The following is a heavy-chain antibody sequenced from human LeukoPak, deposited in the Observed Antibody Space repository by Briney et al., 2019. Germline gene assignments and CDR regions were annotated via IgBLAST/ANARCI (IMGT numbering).Heavy chain of an antibody. CDR2: IYTGGNT. D-gene: IGHD3-22*01. J-gene: IGHJ4*02. CDR1: GFTFNNYC. V-gene: IGHV3-53*01. CDR3: ARGDDSGYYDYFDY. Sequence: GGSLRLSCAASGFTFNNYCMNWVRQAPGKGLEWVSTIYTGGNTYYAASVKGRFTISRDFSKNTVFLHMNSLRAEDTAMYYCARGDDSGYYDYFDYWGQGALVTVSS.